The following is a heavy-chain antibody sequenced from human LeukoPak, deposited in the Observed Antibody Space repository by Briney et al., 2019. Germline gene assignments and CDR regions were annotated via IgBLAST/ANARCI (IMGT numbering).Heavy chain of an antibody. D-gene: IGHD2-2*01. J-gene: IGHJ4*02. V-gene: IGHV4-34*01. CDR1: GGSFSGYY. CDR2: INHSGST. Sequence: SETLSLTCAVYGGSFSGYYWSWIRQPPGKGLEWIGEINHSGSTNYNPSLKSRVTISVDTSKNQFSMKLSSVTAADTAVYYCARGRDIVVVPAAMSFDYWGQGTLVTVSS. CDR3: ARGRDIVVVPAAMSFDY.